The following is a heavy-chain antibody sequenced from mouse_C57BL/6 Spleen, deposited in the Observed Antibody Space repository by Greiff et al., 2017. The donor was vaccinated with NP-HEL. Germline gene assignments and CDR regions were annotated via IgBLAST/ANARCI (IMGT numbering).Heavy chain of an antibody. V-gene: IGHV5-17*01. Sequence: EVKLVESGGGLVKPGGSLKLSCAASGFTFSDYGMHWVRQAPEKGLEWVAYISSGSSTIYYADTVKGRFTISRDNAKNTLFLQMTSLRSEDTAMYYCARRAYYSNYVYWYFDVWGTGTTVTVSS. CDR3: ARRAYYSNYVYWYFDV. CDR2: ISSGSSTI. D-gene: IGHD2-5*01. J-gene: IGHJ1*03. CDR1: GFTFSDYG.